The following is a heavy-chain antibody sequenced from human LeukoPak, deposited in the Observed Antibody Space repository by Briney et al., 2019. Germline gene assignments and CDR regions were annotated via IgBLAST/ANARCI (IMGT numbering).Heavy chain of an antibody. CDR3: ARVGYYGSGSYYSESYYFDY. D-gene: IGHD3-10*01. CDR2: IYYSGST. V-gene: IGHV4-31*03. Sequence: SETLSLTCTVSGGSISSGGYYWSWIRQHPGKGLEWIGYIYYSGSTYYNPSLKSRVTISVDTSKNQFSLKLSSVTAADTAVYYCARVGYYGSGSYYSESYYFDYWGQGTLVTVSS. CDR1: GGSISSGGYY. J-gene: IGHJ4*02.